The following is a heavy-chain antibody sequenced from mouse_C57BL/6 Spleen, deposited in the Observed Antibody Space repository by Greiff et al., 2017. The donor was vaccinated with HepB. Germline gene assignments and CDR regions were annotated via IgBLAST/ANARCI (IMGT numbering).Heavy chain of an antibody. CDR1: GYTFTSYW. J-gene: IGHJ4*01. D-gene: IGHD1-1*01. V-gene: IGHV1-74*01. Sequence: QVQLQQPGAELVKPGASVKVSCKASGYTFTSYWMHWVKQRPGQGLEWIGRIHPSDSDTNYNQQFKGKATLTVDKSSSTAYMQLSSLTSEDSAVYYCAIHYGSSLHYYAMDYWGQGTSVTVSS. CDR3: AIHYGSSLHYYAMDY. CDR2: IHPSDSDT.